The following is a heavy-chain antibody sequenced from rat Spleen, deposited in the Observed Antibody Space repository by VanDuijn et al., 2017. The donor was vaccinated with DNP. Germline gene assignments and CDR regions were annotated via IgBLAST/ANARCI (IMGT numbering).Heavy chain of an antibody. D-gene: IGHD1-4*01. Sequence: EVQLVESGGGLVQPGRSLKLSGAVSRITFSDHNMAWVRQAPKKGLEWVATISYDGSDTYYRDSVKGRFTISRDNAKSTLYLQMDSLRCEDTATYYCAGRPPPTRSHFDYWGQGVTVTVSS. J-gene: IGHJ2*01. CDR3: AGRPPPTRSHFDY. CDR1: RITFSDHN. CDR2: ISYDGSDT. V-gene: IGHV5-7*01.